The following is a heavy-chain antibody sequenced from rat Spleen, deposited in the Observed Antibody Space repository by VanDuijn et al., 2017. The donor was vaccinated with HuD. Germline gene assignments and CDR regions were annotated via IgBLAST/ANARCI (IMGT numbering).Heavy chain of an antibody. CDR1: GFTFSDNY. CDR3: ARHFGLYYFDY. J-gene: IGHJ2*01. V-gene: IGHV5-29*01. Sequence: EVQLVESDGGLVQPGRSLKLSCAVSGFTFSDNYMAWVRQAPTKGLEWVATISHDGSSTYYRDSVKGRFTISRDNAESTLYLQMDSLRSEDTATYYCARHFGLYYFDYWGQGVMVTVSS. CDR2: ISHDGSST. D-gene: IGHD4-3*01.